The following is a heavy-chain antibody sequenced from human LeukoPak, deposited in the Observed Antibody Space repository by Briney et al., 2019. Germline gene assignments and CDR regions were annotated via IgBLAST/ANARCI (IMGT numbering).Heavy chain of an antibody. V-gene: IGHV1-2*06. D-gene: IGHD6-13*01. CDR3: ARDPAYSSSWYTGISWFDP. J-gene: IGHJ5*02. Sequence: ASVKVSCKASGYTFTGYYMHWVRQAPGQGLEWMGRINPNSGGTNYAQKFQGRVTMTRDTSASTAYMELSSLRSEDTAVYYCARDPAYSSSWYTGISWFDPWGQGTLVTVSS. CDR2: INPNSGGT. CDR1: GYTFTGYY.